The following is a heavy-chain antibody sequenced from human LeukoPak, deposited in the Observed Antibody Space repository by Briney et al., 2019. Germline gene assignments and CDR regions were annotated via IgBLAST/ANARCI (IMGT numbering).Heavy chain of an antibody. CDR1: KFIFIDSP. CDR3: ARDPLSPEP. CDR2: ISPDGTSK. J-gene: IGHJ5*02. Sequence: GGSLRLSCVASKFIFIDSPMHWVRQPPGKGLQWVAVISPDGTSKYYADSVKGRFTISRDNSKDTLFLQMGSLRIEDTAVYYCARDPLSPEPWGQGTLVTVSS. V-gene: IGHV3-30*15.